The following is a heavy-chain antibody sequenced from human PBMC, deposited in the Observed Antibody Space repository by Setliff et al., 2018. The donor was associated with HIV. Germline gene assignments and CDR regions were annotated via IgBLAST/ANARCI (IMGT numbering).Heavy chain of an antibody. D-gene: IGHD1-26*01. V-gene: IGHV4-39*01. J-gene: IGHJ2*01. CDR3: ARHRYNWYFDV. CDR2: VYYSGTT. CDR1: SGSISSTSSY. Sequence: SETLSLTCSVSSGSISSTSSYWGWIRQPPGKGLEWIVSVYYSGTTYYNPSLKSRVTISVDTSKSQFSLQLNSMTAADTALYYCARHRYNWYFDVWVPETLVVTVSS.